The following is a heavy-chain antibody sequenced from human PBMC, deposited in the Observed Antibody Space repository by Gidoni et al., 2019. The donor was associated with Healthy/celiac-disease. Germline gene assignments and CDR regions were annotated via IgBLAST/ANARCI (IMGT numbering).Heavy chain of an antibody. V-gene: IGHV1-46*01. J-gene: IGHJ4*02. CDR2: INPSGGST. Sequence: QVQLEQSGAEVKKPGASAKVSCKASGYTFTSYYLHWVRQAPGQGLEWMGLINPSGGSTSYAQKFQGRVTMTRDTSTSTVYMELSSLRSEDTAVYYCARSTMVRGVAPYFDYWGQGTLVTVSS. CDR3: ARSTMVRGVAPYFDY. CDR1: GYTFTSYY. D-gene: IGHD3-10*01.